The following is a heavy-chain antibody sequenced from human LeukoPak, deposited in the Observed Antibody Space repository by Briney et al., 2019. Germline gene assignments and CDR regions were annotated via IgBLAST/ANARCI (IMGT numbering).Heavy chain of an antibody. J-gene: IGHJ4*02. CDR1: GGSLSSGGYF. CDR2: IYYSGHT. D-gene: IGHD2-21*02. Sequence: SETLSLTCTVSGGSLSSGGYFWSWIRQHPGKGLEWIGYIYYSGHTHYNPSLKSRLTISADTSKNQFSLMLSSVTAADTAVYYCARYCGGDCYHFDYWGQGTLVTVSS. V-gene: IGHV4-31*02. CDR3: ARYCGGDCYHFDY.